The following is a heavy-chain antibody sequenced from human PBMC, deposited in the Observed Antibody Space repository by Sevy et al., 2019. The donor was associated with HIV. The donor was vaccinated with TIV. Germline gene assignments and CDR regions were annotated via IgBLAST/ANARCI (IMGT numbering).Heavy chain of an antibody. CDR3: AKGQGYFDY. CDR1: GFTFSSYG. V-gene: IGHV3-33*06. J-gene: IGHJ4*02. Sequence: EGSLRLSCAASGFTFSSYGMHWVRQAPGKGLEWVALIWYDGSNKYYADSVKGRFTISRDNSKNTLYLQMNSLRAEDTAVYYCAKGQGYFDYWGQGTLVTVSS. CDR2: IWYDGSNK.